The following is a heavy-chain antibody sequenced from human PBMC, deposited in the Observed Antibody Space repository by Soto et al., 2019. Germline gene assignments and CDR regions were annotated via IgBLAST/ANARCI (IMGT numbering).Heavy chain of an antibody. CDR1: GGTSSSYA. CDR3: ASLKPGSGWSRDYYGMDV. J-gene: IGHJ6*02. Sequence: SVKVSCKASGGTSSSYAISWVRQAPGQGLEWMGGIIPIFGTANYAQKFQGRVTITADESTSTAYMELSSLRSEDTAVYYCASLKPGSGWSRDYYGMDVWGQGTTVTVSS. D-gene: IGHD6-19*01. V-gene: IGHV1-69*13. CDR2: IIPIFGTA.